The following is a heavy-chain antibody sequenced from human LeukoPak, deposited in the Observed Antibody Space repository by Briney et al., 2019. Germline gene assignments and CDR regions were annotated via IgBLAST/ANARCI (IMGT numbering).Heavy chain of an antibody. CDR2: ISSSSSYI. Sequence: KPGGSLRLSCAASGFTFSNYNMNWVRQAPGKGLEWVSSISSSSSYIYYADSVRGRFTISRDNAKNSLYLQMNSLRAEDTAVYYCAREAGYTSGWYGYWGQGTLVTVSS. V-gene: IGHV3-21*01. CDR3: AREAGYTSGWYGY. J-gene: IGHJ4*02. D-gene: IGHD6-19*01. CDR1: GFTFSNYN.